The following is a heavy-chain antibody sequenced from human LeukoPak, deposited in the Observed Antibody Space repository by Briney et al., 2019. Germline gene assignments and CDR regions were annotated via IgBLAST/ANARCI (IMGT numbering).Heavy chain of an antibody. CDR2: IYYSGST. CDR1: GGSISCSSYV. V-gene: IGHV4-39*07. CDR3: ARRVYYYYGMDV. Sequence: PSETLSLTCTVSGGSISCSSYVWGWIRQPPGKGLEWIGSIYYSGSTYYNPSLKSRVTLSVDTSKNQFSLKLSSVTAADTAVYYCARRVYYYYGMDVWGPGATVTVSS. J-gene: IGHJ6*02.